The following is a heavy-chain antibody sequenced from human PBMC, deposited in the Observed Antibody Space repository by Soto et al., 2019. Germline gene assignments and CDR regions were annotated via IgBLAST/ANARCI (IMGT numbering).Heavy chain of an antibody. V-gene: IGHV4-30-4*01. Sequence: QVELQESGPGLVKPSQTLSLTCTVSGGSITGGNYFLTWIRQSPGMGLEWIGYISYSGTYYNPSLKSRLTISIDTSKNQLALKVRSVTAADTAVYYCATRSATLFFYGVDVWGQGTTVFVSS. D-gene: IGHD1-26*01. CDR3: ATRSATLFFYGVDV. J-gene: IGHJ6*02. CDR2: ISYSGT. CDR1: GGSITGGNYF.